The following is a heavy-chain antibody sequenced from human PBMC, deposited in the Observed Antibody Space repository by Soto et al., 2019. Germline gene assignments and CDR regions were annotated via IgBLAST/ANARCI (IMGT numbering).Heavy chain of an antibody. CDR1: GFTLSRHT. V-gene: IGHV3-21*01. Sequence: GSLRLSCAASGFTLSRHTMNWVRQAPGKGLEWVSFIGSRTSDIYYADSVKGRFTISRGNAKNSLYLDLTRLRAEDTAVYFCVRDYYDTSGYPNTFDMWGQGTMVTVSS. CDR3: VRDYYDTSGYPNTFDM. J-gene: IGHJ3*02. D-gene: IGHD3-22*01. CDR2: IGSRTSDI.